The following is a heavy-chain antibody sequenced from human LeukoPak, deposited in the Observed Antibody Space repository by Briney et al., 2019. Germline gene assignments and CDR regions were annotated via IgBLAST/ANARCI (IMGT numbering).Heavy chain of an antibody. J-gene: IGHJ4*02. V-gene: IGHV4-59*08. CDR2: IHYSGST. CDR3: ARLHPKDRDFDY. CDR1: GGSISSYY. D-gene: IGHD2-15*01. Sequence: SETLSLTCTVSGGSISSYYWSWIRQPPGKGLEWIGYIHYSGSTNYNPSLKSRVTISGDTSKNQFSLKLSSVTAADTAVYYCARLHPKDRDFDYWGQGTLVTVSS.